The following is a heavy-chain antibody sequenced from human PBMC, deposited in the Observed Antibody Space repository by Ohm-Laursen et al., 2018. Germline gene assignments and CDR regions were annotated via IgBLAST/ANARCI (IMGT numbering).Heavy chain of an antibody. J-gene: IGHJ5*02. CDR3: STDHFS. Sequence: SLRLSCSASGFTVSDAWMSWVRQAPGKGLEYVGRIKSKAAGETREYAEPVKDRFTILRDDSKNTLSLQMNSLKTEDTGVYYCSTDHFSWGQGTLVTVSS. V-gene: IGHV3-15*01. D-gene: IGHD2/OR15-2a*01. CDR1: GFTVSDAW. CDR2: IKSKAAGETR.